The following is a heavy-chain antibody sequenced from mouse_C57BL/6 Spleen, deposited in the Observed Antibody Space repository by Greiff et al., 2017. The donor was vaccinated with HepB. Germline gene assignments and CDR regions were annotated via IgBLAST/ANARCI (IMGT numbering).Heavy chain of an antibody. D-gene: IGHD1-1*01. CDR3: ARSYYGSSYHYFDY. Sequence: QVQLQQPGAELVKPGASVKMSCKASGYTFTSYWITWVKQRPGQGLEWIGDIYPGSGSTNYNEKFKSKATLTVDTSSSTAYMQLSSLTSEDSAVYYCARSYYGSSYHYFDYWGQGTTLTVSS. J-gene: IGHJ2*01. CDR1: GYTFTSYW. V-gene: IGHV1-55*01. CDR2: IYPGSGST.